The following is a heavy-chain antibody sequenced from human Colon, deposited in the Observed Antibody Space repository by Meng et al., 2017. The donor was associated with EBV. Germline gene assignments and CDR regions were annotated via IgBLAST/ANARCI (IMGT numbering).Heavy chain of an antibody. CDR2: IYHSGST. Sequence: HLPLQESGSGLVKPSQNLSLTCVVSGDSVTNGGYSWSWIRQPPGKGLEWIGYIYHSGSTKYNPSLKSRVTISVDTSKNQFSLKLSSVTAADTAVYYCARDTSTWGNKGLDHWGQGILVTVSS. J-gene: IGHJ4*02. CDR1: GDSVTNGGYS. D-gene: IGHD7-27*01. V-gene: IGHV4-30-2*01. CDR3: ARDTSTWGNKGLDH.